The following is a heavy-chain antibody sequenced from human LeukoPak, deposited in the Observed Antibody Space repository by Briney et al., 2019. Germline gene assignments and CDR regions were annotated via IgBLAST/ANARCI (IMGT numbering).Heavy chain of an antibody. D-gene: IGHD5-24*01. CDR2: IGGSGTRT. CDR3: AKGEYHQDGIGENRFDN. V-gene: IGHV3-23*01. CDR1: GFTFSSYG. Sequence: PGGSLRLSCAASGFTFSSYGMSWVRQAPGKGLEWVSGIGGSGTRTYYADSVKGRFTISRDNAKNSVFLQMSSLRPEDTAVYYCAKGEYHQDGIGENRFDNWGQGALVTVSS. J-gene: IGHJ4*02.